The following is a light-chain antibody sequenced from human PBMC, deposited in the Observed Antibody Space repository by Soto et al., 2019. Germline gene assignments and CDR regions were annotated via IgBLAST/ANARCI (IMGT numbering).Light chain of an antibody. Sequence: QSALTQPASVSGSPGQSITISCTGTSSDVGGNKYVSWYQHHPGKAPKRMIYDVSSRPSGVSNRFSGSKSDNTASLTISGLQAEDGADYYCGSYTCSSTSWVFGGGTKLTVL. CDR3: GSYTCSSTSWV. CDR2: DVS. CDR1: SSDVGGNKY. J-gene: IGLJ3*02. V-gene: IGLV2-14*03.